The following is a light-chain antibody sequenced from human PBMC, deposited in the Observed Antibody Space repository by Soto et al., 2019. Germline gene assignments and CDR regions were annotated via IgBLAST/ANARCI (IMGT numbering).Light chain of an antibody. J-gene: IGLJ1*01. CDR2: DVS. CDR1: SSDVGGYNY. CDR3: SSYTTTNTRQIV. Sequence: SVLTQPASVSGSPGQSITISCTGTSSDVGGYNYVSWYQQHPGKAPKFMIYDVSNRPSGVSNRFSGSKSGNTASLTISGLQAEAEADYYCSSYTTTNTRQIVFGTGTKVTVL. V-gene: IGLV2-14*01.